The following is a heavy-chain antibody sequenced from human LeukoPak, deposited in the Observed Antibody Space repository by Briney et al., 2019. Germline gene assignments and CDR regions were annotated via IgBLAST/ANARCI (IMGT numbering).Heavy chain of an antibody. CDR3: AKDSLADIDY. D-gene: IGHD3-16*01. Sequence: GGSLRLSCAASGFSFSTYGMYWVRQAPGKGLEWVAFIRHDGSIKNYADSVKGRSTISRDNSKNTLYLQMNSLRAEDTAVYYCAKDSLADIDYWGQGTLVTVSS. CDR1: GFSFSTYG. J-gene: IGHJ4*02. V-gene: IGHV3-30*02. CDR2: IRHDGSIK.